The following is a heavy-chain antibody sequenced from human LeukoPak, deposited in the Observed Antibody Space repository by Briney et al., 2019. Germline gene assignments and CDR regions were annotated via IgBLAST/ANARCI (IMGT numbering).Heavy chain of an antibody. CDR2: ISYDGSIE. CDR3: AREEEGELPDY. J-gene: IGHJ4*02. D-gene: IGHD1-26*01. CDR1: GFPFSGYA. V-gene: IGHV3-30*03. Sequence: PGGSLRLSCAASGFPFSGYAMHWVRQAPGKGLEWAAIISYDGSIEHYADSVRGRFTVSRDNSKNTVYLQMNSLRTDDTARYFCAREEEGELPDYWGQGTLVTVSS.